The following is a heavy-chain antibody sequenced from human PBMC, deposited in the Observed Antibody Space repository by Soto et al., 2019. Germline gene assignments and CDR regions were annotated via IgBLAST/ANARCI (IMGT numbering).Heavy chain of an antibody. V-gene: IGHV1-2*02. CDR1: GYTFTGYY. Sequence: WASVKVSCKASGYTFTGYYMHWVRQAPGQGLEWMGWINPNSGGTNYAQKFQGRVTMTRDTSISTAYMGLSRLRSDDTAVYYCARVDYYDSSGYFWGQGTLVTVSS. D-gene: IGHD3-22*01. CDR2: INPNSGGT. J-gene: IGHJ4*02. CDR3: ARVDYYDSSGYF.